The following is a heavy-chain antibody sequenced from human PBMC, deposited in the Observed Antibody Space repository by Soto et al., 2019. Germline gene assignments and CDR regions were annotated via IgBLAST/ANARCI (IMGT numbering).Heavy chain of an antibody. CDR2: IRAYNGNT. CDR1: GYTFSSYH. CDR3: ERDGPPTDY. J-gene: IGHJ4*02. Sequence: QVQLVQSGAEVKKPGASVKVSCKASGYTFSSYHISWVRQAPGQGLEWMGWIRAYNGNTHYAQKLQGRVTMTTDTSTSTADMGLRRMSSYDTAVDSCERDGPPTDYWGQGTLVTVSS. V-gene: IGHV1-18*01.